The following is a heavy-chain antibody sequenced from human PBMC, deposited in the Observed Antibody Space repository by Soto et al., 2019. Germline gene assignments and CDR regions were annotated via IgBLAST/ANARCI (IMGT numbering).Heavy chain of an antibody. CDR1: GGSISSSSYY. V-gene: IGHV4-39*01. Sequence: SETLSLTCTVSGGSISSSSYYWGWIRQPPGKGLEWIGSTYYSGSTYYNPSLKSRVTISVDRSKNQFSLKLSSVTAADTAVYYCARHHYGMLWLVHYYFDYWGQGTLVTVSS. J-gene: IGHJ4*02. CDR2: TYYSGST. CDR3: ARHHYGMLWLVHYYFDY. D-gene: IGHD6-19*01.